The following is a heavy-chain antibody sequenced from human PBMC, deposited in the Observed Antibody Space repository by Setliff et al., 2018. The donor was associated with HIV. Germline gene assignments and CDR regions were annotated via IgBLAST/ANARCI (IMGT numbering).Heavy chain of an antibody. J-gene: IGHJ4*02. D-gene: IGHD6-19*01. CDR1: GFTVSSNY. Sequence: GGSLRLSCAASGFTVSSNYMSWVRQTPGKGLEWVSYIGGSGSARYYADSVKGRFTIFRDNAKNSVYLQMNSLRAEDTAVYYCVRDARGGRLVSVYYFDFWGQGTLVTVSS. CDR3: VRDARGGRLVSVYYFDF. V-gene: IGHV3-11*04. CDR2: IGGSGSAR.